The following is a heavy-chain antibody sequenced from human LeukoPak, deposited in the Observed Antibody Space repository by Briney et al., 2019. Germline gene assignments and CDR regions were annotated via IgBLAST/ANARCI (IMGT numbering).Heavy chain of an antibody. Sequence: LSLTCTVSGGSISSGDYYWSWIRQPPGKGLEWIGYIYYSGSTYYNPSLKSRVTISVDTSKNQFSLKLSSVTAADTAVYYCARDLVISGSPDYFDYWGQGTLVTVSS. D-gene: IGHD1-14*01. CDR1: GGSISSGDYY. J-gene: IGHJ4*02. CDR2: IYYSGST. V-gene: IGHV4-30-4*08. CDR3: ARDLVISGSPDYFDY.